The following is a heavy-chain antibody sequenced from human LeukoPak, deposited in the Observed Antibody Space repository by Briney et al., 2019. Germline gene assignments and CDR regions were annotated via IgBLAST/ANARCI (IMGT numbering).Heavy chain of an antibody. CDR1: GGSISSYY. CDR2: IYYSGST. Sequence: SETLSLTCTVSGGSISSYYWSWIRQPPGKGLEWIGYIYYSGSTNYNLSLKSRVTISVDTSKNQFSLKLSSVTAADTAVYYCAREVSNPYYYGSSGCFDYWGQGTLVTVSS. V-gene: IGHV4-59*01. D-gene: IGHD3-22*01. J-gene: IGHJ4*02. CDR3: AREVSNPYYYGSSGCFDY.